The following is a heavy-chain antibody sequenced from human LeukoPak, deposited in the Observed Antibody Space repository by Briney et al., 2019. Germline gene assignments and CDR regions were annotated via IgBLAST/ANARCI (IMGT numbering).Heavy chain of an antibody. Sequence: GGSLRLSCAVSGFAFGSEAMSWVRQSPARGLEWVASISPGGGTTYYADYVKGRLTISRDNSKNSLFVQMNSLRAEDTAVYFCAKSRSGSANWALQMFDNWGQGTLVTVSS. J-gene: IGHJ5*02. V-gene: IGHV3-23*01. CDR1: GFAFGSEA. CDR2: ISPGGGTT. D-gene: IGHD1-1*01. CDR3: AKSRSGSANWALQMFDN.